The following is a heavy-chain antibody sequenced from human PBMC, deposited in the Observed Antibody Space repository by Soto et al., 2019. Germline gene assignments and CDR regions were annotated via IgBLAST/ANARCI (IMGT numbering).Heavy chain of an antibody. CDR2: IHYSGST. J-gene: IGHJ5*02. V-gene: IGHV4-31*03. CDR1: GGSISSGGYY. Sequence: QVQLQESGPGLVKPSQTLSLTCTVSGGSISSGGYYWSWIRQHPGKGLEWIGYIHYSGSTYYNPSLKSRVTISVDTSKNQFSLKLSSVTAADTAVYYCARVEGENYYGSGMFDPWGQGTLVTVSS. CDR3: ARVEGENYYGSGMFDP. D-gene: IGHD3-10*01.